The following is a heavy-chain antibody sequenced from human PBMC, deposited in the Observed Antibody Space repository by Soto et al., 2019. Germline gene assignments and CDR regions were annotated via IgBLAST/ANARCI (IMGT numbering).Heavy chain of an antibody. D-gene: IGHD3-22*01. Sequence: ASVKVSCNASGNTFTSYDINWGRQATGQGLEWMGWMNPNSGNTGYAQKFQGRVTMTTDTSTSTAYMELRSLRSDDTAVYYCARDPHSITYYYDSSGYRWFDPWGQGTLVTVSS. CDR1: GNTFTSYD. CDR2: MNPNSGNT. CDR3: ARDPHSITYYYDSSGYRWFDP. V-gene: IGHV1-8*01. J-gene: IGHJ5*02.